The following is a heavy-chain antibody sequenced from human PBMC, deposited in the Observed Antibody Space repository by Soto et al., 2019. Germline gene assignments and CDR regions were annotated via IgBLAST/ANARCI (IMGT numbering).Heavy chain of an antibody. V-gene: IGHV4-39*01. J-gene: IGHJ5*02. CDR3: ARHLLITDTAMGDNWFDP. D-gene: IGHD5-18*01. Sequence: SETLSLTCTVSGGSISSSSYYWGWIRQPPGKGLEWIGSIYYSGSTYYNPSLKSRVTISVDTSKNQFSLKLSSVTAADTAVYYCARHLLITDTAMGDNWFDPWGQGTLVTVSS. CDR2: IYYSGST. CDR1: GGSISSSSYY.